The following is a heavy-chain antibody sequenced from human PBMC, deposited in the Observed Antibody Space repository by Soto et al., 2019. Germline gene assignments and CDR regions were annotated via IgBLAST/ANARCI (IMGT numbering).Heavy chain of an antibody. CDR3: ASSERWLQLGCGY. Sequence: GASVKVSCKASGGTFSSYAISWVRQAPGQGLEWMGGIIPILGTANYAQKFQGRVTITADESTSTAYMELSILRSEDTAVYYCASSERWLQLGCGYWGQGTLVTVSS. CDR1: GGTFSSYA. V-gene: IGHV1-69*13. D-gene: IGHD5-12*01. J-gene: IGHJ4*02. CDR2: IIPILGTA.